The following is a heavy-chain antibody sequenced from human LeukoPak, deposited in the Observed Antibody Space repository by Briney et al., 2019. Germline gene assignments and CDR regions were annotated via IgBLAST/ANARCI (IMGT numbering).Heavy chain of an antibody. J-gene: IGHJ4*02. CDR3: AREAPYSSSSPDFDY. V-gene: IGHV7-4-1*02. D-gene: IGHD6-6*01. Sequence: ASVKVSCKASGYTFTSYTLNWVRQAPGQGLEWMGWINTNTGNPTYAQGFTGRFVFSLDTSVSTAYLQISSLKAEDTAVYYCAREAPYSSSSPDFDYWGQGTLVTVSS. CDR1: GYTFTSYT. CDR2: INTNTGNP.